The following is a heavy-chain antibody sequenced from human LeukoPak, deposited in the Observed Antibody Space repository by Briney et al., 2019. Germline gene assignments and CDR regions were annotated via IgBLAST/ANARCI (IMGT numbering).Heavy chain of an antibody. D-gene: IGHD3-9*01. J-gene: IGHJ4*02. V-gene: IGHV3-73*01. CDR1: GFTFSGFA. CDR2: IRSKPNSYAT. Sequence: GGSLKLSCAASGFTFSGFAIHWARQASGKGLEWIGHIRSKPNSYATAYAESVKGRFTISRDDSKNTAYLQMNSLKIEDTAVYYCAKSTNYDILTGYPYWGQGTLVTVSS. CDR3: AKSTNYDILTGYPY.